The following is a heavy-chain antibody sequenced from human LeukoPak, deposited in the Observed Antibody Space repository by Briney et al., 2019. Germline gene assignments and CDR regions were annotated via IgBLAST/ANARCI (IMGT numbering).Heavy chain of an antibody. V-gene: IGHV3-30*01. CDR3: AEGTPLDY. CDR2: ISYDGSNK. CDR1: GFTFSSYA. Sequence: GGSLRLSCAASGFTFSSYAMHWVRQAPGKGLEWVAVISYDGSNKYYADSVKGRFTIPRDNYKNTLYLQMNSLSAEDTAVYYCAEGTPLDYWGQGTLVTVSS. J-gene: IGHJ4*02. D-gene: IGHD3-10*01.